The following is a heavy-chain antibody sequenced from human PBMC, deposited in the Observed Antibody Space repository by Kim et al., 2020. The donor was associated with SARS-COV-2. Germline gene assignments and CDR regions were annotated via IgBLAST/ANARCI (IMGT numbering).Heavy chain of an antibody. Sequence: GGSLRLSCAASGFTFSSYGMHWVRQAPGKGLECVAVISYDGSNKYYADSVKGRFTISRDNSKNTLYLQMNSLRAEDTAVYYCAKDRPTGYFDYCGQGTPV. CDR1: GFTFSSYG. CDR2: ISYDGSNK. D-gene: IGHD4-17*01. CDR3: AKDRPTGYFDY. J-gene: IGHJ4*02. V-gene: IGHV3-30*18.